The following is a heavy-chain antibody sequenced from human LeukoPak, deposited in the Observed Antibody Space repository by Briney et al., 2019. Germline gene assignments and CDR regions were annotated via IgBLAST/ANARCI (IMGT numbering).Heavy chain of an antibody. CDR2: SDPEDGET. CDR1: GYTLTELS. V-gene: IGHV1-24*01. J-gene: IGHJ4*02. Sequence: ASVKVSCKVSGYTLTELSMHWVRQAPGKGLEWMGGSDPEDGETIYAQKFQGRVTMTEDTSTDTAYMELSSLRSEDTAVYYCATPHVLRYFDWLLHYWGQGTLSPSPQ. CDR3: ATPHVLRYFDWLLHY. D-gene: IGHD3-9*01.